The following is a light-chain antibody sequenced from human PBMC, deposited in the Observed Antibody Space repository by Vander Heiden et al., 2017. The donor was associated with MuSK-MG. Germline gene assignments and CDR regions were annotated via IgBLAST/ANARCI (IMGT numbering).Light chain of an antibody. Sequence: SSALTQPPSVSMSPGQTASITCSGDKVGDKYACWYQQKPGQSPVLVIYQDSKRPSGIPERFSGSNSGNTATLTISGTQAMDEADYYCQAWDSSNVVFGGGTKLTVL. V-gene: IGLV3-1*01. CDR3: QAWDSSNVV. CDR2: QDS. J-gene: IGLJ2*01. CDR1: KVGDKY.